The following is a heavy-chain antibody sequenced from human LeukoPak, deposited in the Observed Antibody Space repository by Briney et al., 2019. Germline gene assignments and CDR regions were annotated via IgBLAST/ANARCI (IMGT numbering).Heavy chain of an antibody. V-gene: IGHV1-69*13. CDR2: IIPIFGTA. D-gene: IGHD6-13*01. CDR3: ARAGLFLGSWQKKNPGYYYYMDV. J-gene: IGHJ6*03. CDR1: GGTFNNYA. Sequence: EASVKVSCKASGGTFNNYAISWVRQAPGQGLEWMGGIIPIFGTANYAQKFQGRVTITADESTSTAYMELSSLRSEDTAVYYCARAGLFLGSWQKKNPGYYYYMDVWGKGTTVTVSS.